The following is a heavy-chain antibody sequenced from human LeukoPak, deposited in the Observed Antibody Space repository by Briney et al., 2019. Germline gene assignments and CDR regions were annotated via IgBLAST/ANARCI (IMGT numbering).Heavy chain of an antibody. Sequence: ASVKVSCKASGYTFTGYYMHWVRQAPGQGLEWMGWINPNSGGTNYAQKFQGRVTMTRGTSISTAYMELSRLRSDDTAVYYCARDAVLLWFGELPGYYYYYGMDVWGQGTTVTVSS. CDR1: GYTFTGYY. V-gene: IGHV1-2*02. J-gene: IGHJ6*02. D-gene: IGHD3-10*01. CDR3: ARDAVLLWFGELPGYYYYYGMDV. CDR2: INPNSGGT.